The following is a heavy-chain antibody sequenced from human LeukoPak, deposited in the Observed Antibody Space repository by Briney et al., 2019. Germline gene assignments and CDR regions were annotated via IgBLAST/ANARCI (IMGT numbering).Heavy chain of an antibody. Sequence: PSEALSLTCTVSGGSISSYYWSWIRQPPGKGLEWIGYIYYSGSTNYNPSLKSRVTISVDTSKNQFSLKLSSVTAADTAVYYCARGHVTYYYDSSGYYYSNWFDPWGQGTLVTVSS. J-gene: IGHJ5*02. CDR3: ARGHVTYYYDSSGYYYSNWFDP. CDR1: GGSISSYY. V-gene: IGHV4-59*01. CDR2: IYYSGST. D-gene: IGHD3-22*01.